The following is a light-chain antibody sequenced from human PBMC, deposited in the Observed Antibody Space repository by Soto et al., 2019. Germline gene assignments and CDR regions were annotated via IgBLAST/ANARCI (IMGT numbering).Light chain of an antibody. Sequence: DLQMTQSPSSLSASVGDRVTITCRASQSISSYLNWYQQKPGKAPKLLIYAASSLQSGVQSTFSGSGSGTEFTLTIRSLQPDCFATYCCQLSYSTLLPVGPGTKVDIK. J-gene: IGKJ3*01. V-gene: IGKV1-39*01. CDR2: AAS. CDR1: QSISSY. CDR3: QLSYSTLLP.